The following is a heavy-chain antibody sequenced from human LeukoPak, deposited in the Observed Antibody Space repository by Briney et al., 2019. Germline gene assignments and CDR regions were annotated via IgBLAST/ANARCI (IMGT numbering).Heavy chain of an antibody. J-gene: IGHJ5*02. CDR2: INHSGST. CDR3: ASQREDGYDYNWFDP. D-gene: IGHD5-24*01. V-gene: IGHV4-34*01. Sequence: SETLSLTCAVYGGSFGGYYWSWIRQPPGKGLEWIGEINHSGSTNYNPSLKSRVTISVDTSKNQFSLKLSSVTAADTAVYYCASQREDGYDYNWFDPWGQGTLVTVSS. CDR1: GGSFGGYY.